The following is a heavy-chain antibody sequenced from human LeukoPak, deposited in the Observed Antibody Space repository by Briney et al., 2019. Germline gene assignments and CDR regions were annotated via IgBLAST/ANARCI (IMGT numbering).Heavy chain of an antibody. V-gene: IGHV3-53*01. J-gene: IGHJ4*02. CDR1: GFTVSSNY. D-gene: IGHD5-12*01. Sequence: PGGSLRLSCAASGFTVSSNYMSWVRQAPGKGLEWVSVIYSDGRIHSADSVKGRFTISRDDSKNTLYLQMNSLRAEDTAVYYCAKDPGDGYGDYWGQGTLVTVSS. CDR2: IYSDGRI. CDR3: AKDPGDGYGDY.